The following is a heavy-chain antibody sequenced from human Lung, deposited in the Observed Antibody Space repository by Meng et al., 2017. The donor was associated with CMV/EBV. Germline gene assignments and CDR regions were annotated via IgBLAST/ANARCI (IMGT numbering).Heavy chain of an antibody. V-gene: IGHV1-69*11. CDR1: EGTFRTYA. D-gene: IGHD2/OR15-2a*01. CDR2: IIPIHATT. J-gene: IGHJ4*02. CDR3: ARSCNGNTCPFDF. Sequence: CKATEGTFRTYAVTWVRQAPGQGLEWMGRIIPIHATTNYAQKFRGRLTITADQSTGTAYMELSSLRSEDAAFYYCARSCNGNTCPFDFWGRGTLVTVSS.